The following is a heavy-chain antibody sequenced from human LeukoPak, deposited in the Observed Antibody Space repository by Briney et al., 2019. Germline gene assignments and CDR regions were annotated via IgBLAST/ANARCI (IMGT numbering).Heavy chain of an antibody. Sequence: LPGGSLRLSCAASGFTFSNYAMSWVRQAPGKGLEWVSGISGSGGRTNYADSVKGRFTISRGNSKNTLYLQMNSLRAEDTAVYYCAKAEGSAGYYYDSTGYYNLDYWGQGTLVTVSS. CDR3: AKAEGSAGYYYDSTGYYNLDY. J-gene: IGHJ4*02. CDR1: GFTFSNYA. V-gene: IGHV3-23*01. CDR2: ISGSGGRT. D-gene: IGHD3-22*01.